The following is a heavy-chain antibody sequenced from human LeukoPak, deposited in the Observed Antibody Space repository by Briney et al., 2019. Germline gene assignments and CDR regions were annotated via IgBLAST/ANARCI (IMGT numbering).Heavy chain of an antibody. CDR1: GFTFSSFW. CDR3: ARDLWGVGY. J-gene: IGHJ4*02. CDR2: IKTDGSEK. D-gene: IGHD3-10*01. Sequence: GGSLRLSCAASGFTFSSFWISWVRQAPGKGLEWVANIKTDGSEKYYVDSVKGRFTISRDNAKNSAYLQMNSLRAEDTAVYYCARDLWGVGYWGQGTLVTVSS. V-gene: IGHV3-7*01.